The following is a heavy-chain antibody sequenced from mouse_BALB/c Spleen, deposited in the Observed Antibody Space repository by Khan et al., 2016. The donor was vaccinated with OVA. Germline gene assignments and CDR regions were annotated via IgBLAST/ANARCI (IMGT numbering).Heavy chain of an antibody. CDR1: GFSLTRYG. Sequence: QVQLKQSGPGLVQPSQSLSITCTVSGFSLTRYGVHWVRQSPGKGLEWLGVIWSGGSTDYNAAFISRLSISKDNSKSQVFFKMSSLQANDTAIYYCARNYDYDEGLACWGQGTLVTVSA. V-gene: IGHV2-2*02. D-gene: IGHD2-4*01. CDR2: IWSGGST. CDR3: ARNYDYDEGLAC. J-gene: IGHJ3*01.